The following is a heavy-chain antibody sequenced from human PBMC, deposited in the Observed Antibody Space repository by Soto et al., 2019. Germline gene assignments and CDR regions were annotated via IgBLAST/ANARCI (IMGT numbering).Heavy chain of an antibody. D-gene: IGHD6-6*01. J-gene: IGHJ4*02. CDR1: GFTVSSNY. V-gene: IGHV3-66*01. Sequence: EVQLVESGGGLVQPGGSLRLSCAASGFTVSSNYMSWVRQAPGKGLEWVSVIYSGGSTYYADSVKGRFTISRDNSKNTLYLQMNSLRAEDTAVYYCARIEYSSSVTGTKWGQGTLVTVSS. CDR2: IYSGGST. CDR3: ARIEYSSSVTGTK.